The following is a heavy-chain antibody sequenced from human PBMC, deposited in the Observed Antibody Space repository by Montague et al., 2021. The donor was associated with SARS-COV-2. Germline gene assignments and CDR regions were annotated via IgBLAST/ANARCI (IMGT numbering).Heavy chain of an antibody. CDR2: IYWDDDK. V-gene: IGHV2-5*02. CDR1: GFSLSTSGVG. CDR3: AHRRGLLLSDAFDI. D-gene: IGHD1-26*01. Sequence: PALVKPTQTLTLTCTFSGFSLSTSGVGVGWIRQPPGKALEWLALIYWDDDKHYSPSLKSRLTITKDTSKNQVVLTMTNMDPVDTATYYCAHRRGLLLSDAFDIWGQGTMVTVSS. J-gene: IGHJ3*02.